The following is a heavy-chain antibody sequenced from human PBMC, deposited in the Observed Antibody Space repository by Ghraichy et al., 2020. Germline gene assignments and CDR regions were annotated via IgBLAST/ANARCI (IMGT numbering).Heavy chain of an antibody. Sequence: SLTCTVSGGSISSGGYYWSWIRQHPGKGLEWIGYIYYSGSTYYNPSLQSRVTISVDTSKNQFSLKLSSVTAADTAVYYCARAQDTAMVPFDYWGQGTLVTVSS. CDR3: ARAQDTAMVPFDY. J-gene: IGHJ4*02. CDR2: IYYSGST. CDR1: GGSISSGGYY. V-gene: IGHV4-31*03. D-gene: IGHD5-18*01.